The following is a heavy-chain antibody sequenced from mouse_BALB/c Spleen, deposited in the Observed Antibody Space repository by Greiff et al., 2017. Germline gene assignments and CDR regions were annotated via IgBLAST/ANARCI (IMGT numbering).Heavy chain of an antibody. D-gene: IGHD2-1*01. CDR3: HYGNYGYFDY. V-gene: IGHV1-69*02. Sequence: VQLQQPGAELVRPGASVKLSCKASGYTFTSYWINWVKQRPGQGLEWIGNIYPSDSYTNYNQKFKDKATLTVDKSSSTAYMQLSSPTSEDSAVYYCHYGNYGYFDYWGQGTTLTVSS. J-gene: IGHJ2*01. CDR2: IYPSDSYT. CDR1: GYTFTSYW.